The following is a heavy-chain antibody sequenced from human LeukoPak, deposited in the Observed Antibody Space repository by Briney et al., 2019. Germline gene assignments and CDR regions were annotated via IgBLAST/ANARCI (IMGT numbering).Heavy chain of an antibody. CDR1: GFTFSSYG. J-gene: IGHJ5*02. D-gene: IGHD2-15*01. CDR3: AIDHLYCSGGSCYGDA. V-gene: IGHV3-23*01. CDR2: MSSSGGST. Sequence: GGSLRLSCAASGFTFSSYGMSWVRQAPGKGLEWVSAMSSSGGSTYYADSVKGRFTISRDNSKNTLYLQMNSVRADDTAVYYCAIDHLYCSGGSCYGDAWGQGTLVSVSS.